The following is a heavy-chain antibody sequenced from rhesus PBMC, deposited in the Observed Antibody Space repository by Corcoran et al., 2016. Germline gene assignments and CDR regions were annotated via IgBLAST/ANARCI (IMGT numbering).Heavy chain of an antibody. CDR2: IIPLVGIT. J-gene: IGHJ4*01. V-gene: IGHV1-198*02. CDR3: ARGQSGSSPFDY. CDR1: GFTFGSYA. Sequence: QVQLVQSGAEVKKPGASVKVSCTASGFTFGSYAISWVRQAPGKGLEGMGVIIPLVGITNYAEKFQGRGTITADTSTSTAYMELSSLRSEDTAVYYCARGQSGSSPFDYWGQGVLVTVSS. D-gene: IGHD6-25*01.